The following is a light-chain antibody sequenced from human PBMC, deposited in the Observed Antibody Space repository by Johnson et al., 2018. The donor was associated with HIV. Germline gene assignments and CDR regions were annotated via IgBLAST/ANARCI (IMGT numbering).Light chain of an antibody. CDR2: ENN. J-gene: IGLJ1*01. CDR3: GTWNTRLSVGHV. Sequence: QSVLTQPPSVSAAPGQKVTISCSGSSSNIGNNYVSWYQRFPGTAPKLLIYENNKRPSGIPDRFSGSKSCTSATLGITGLQTGDEVDYYCGTWNTRLSVGHVVGTGIKVTV. V-gene: IGLV1-51*02. CDR1: SSNIGNNY.